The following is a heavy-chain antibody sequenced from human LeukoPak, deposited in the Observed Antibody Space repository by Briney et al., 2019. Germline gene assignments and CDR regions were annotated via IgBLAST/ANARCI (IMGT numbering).Heavy chain of an antibody. CDR2: ISSRGSSI. V-gene: IGHV3-48*02. CDR3: ARTYNSGWYFDY. CDR1: GFTLSSYN. Sequence: GGSLRLSCATSGFTLSSYNMNWVRQAPGKGLEWVSYISSRGSSIQYADSVKGRFTISRDNAKNSLYLQMDSLRDDDTAVYYCARTYNSGWYFDYWGQGTLDTVSS. D-gene: IGHD6-19*01. J-gene: IGHJ4*02.